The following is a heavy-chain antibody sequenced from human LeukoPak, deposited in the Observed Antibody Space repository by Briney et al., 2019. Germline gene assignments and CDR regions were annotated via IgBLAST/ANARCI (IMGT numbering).Heavy chain of an antibody. Sequence: SETLSLTCAVYGGSCSGYYWSWIREPPGKGREGRGEINHSGSTNYNPSLKSRVTISVDTSKNQFSLKLSSVTAADTAVYLCARRDCSGASCSFDYWGQGALVTVS. D-gene: IGHD2-15*01. V-gene: IGHV4-34*01. J-gene: IGHJ4*02. CDR2: INHSGST. CDR1: GGSCSGYY. CDR3: ARRDCSGASCSFDY.